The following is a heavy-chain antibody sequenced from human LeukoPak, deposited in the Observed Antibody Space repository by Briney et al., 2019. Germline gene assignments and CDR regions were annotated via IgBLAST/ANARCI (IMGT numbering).Heavy chain of an antibody. J-gene: IGHJ6*02. Sequence: SETLSLTCTVSGGSISSYYWSWIRQPAGKGLEWIGRIYTSGSTNYNPSLKSRVTISVDTSKNQFSLKLSSVTAADTAVYYCAVLNYYDSSGYPAYYYGMDVWGQGTTVTVSS. V-gene: IGHV4-4*07. CDR3: AVLNYYDSSGYPAYYYGMDV. CDR1: GGSISSYY. D-gene: IGHD3-22*01. CDR2: IYTSGST.